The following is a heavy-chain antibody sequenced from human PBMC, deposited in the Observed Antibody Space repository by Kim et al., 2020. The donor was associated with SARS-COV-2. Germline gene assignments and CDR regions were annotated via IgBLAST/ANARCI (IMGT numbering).Heavy chain of an antibody. V-gene: IGHV4-39*01. CDR2: IYYSGST. D-gene: IGHD6-13*01. CDR3: ARQLEEYSSSWSPNPSYWYFDL. CDR1: GGSISSSSYY. J-gene: IGHJ2*01. Sequence: SETLSLTCTVSGGSISSSSYYWGWIRQPPGKGLEWIGSIYYSGSTYYNPSLKSRVTISVDTSKNQFSLKLSSVTAADTAVYYCARQLEEYSSSWSPNPSYWYFDLWGRGTLVTVSS.